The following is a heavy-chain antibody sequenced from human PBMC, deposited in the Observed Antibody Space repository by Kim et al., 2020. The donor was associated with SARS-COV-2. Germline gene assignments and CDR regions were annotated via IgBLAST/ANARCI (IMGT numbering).Heavy chain of an antibody. J-gene: IGHJ3*02. V-gene: IGHV3-21*01. D-gene: IGHD1-26*01. CDR2: ISSSSSYI. CDR3: ARDRSYGNNAFDI. CDR1: GFTFSGSA. Sequence: GGSLRLSCAASGFTFSGSAMHWVRQASGKGLEWVSSISSSSSYIYYADSVKGRFTISRDNAKNSLYLQMNSLRAEDTAVYYCARDRSYGNNAFDIWGQGTMVTVSS.